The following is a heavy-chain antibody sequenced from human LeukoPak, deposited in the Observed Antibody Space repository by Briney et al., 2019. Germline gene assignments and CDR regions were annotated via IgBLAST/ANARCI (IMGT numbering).Heavy chain of an antibody. Sequence: GGSLRLSCAASGFTFSSYAMTWVRQAPGKGLEWVSAISSDGGSTYYADSVKGRFTISRDNSKNTLYLQMNSLRAEDTAVYYCAKSGRGYSYGNFDYWGQGTLVTVSS. V-gene: IGHV3-23*01. J-gene: IGHJ4*02. D-gene: IGHD5-18*01. CDR2: ISSDGGST. CDR3: AKSGRGYSYGNFDY. CDR1: GFTFSSYA.